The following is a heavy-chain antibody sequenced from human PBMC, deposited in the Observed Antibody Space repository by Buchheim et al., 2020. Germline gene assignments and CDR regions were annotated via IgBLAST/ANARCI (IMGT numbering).Heavy chain of an antibody. J-gene: IGHJ4*02. CDR2: IRQDGSEK. CDR1: GFTFSNYW. CDR3: ARGSGVRRSYSDLPPSSYFDY. D-gene: IGHD6-6*01. V-gene: IGHV3-7*01. Sequence: EVQLVESGGGLVQPGGSLRLSCSASGFTFSNYWMSWVRQARGEGLEWVANIRQDGSEKYHVDSVKGRFIISRDNDFNSLYLQMKSLRAEDTAVYYCARGSGVRRSYSDLPPSSYFDYWGQGSL.